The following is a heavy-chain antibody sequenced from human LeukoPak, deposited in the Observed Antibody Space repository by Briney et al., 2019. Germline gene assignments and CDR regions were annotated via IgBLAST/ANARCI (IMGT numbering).Heavy chain of an antibody. D-gene: IGHD5-18*01. J-gene: IGHJ4*02. CDR3: VKEGSYGSFDS. V-gene: IGHV3-30*18. Sequence: GRSLRLSCAASGFAFSNYGIHWVRQAPGKGLEWVAVISYDGSSQYYADSVKGRLTISRDNSKNTLYLQMNSLRPEDTAVYYCVKEGSYGSFDSWGRGTLVTVSS. CDR1: GFAFSNYG. CDR2: ISYDGSSQ.